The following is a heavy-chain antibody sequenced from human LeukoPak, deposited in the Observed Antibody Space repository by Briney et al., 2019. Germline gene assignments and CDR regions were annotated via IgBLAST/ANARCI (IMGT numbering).Heavy chain of an antibody. J-gene: IGHJ1*01. CDR1: GGSITKNGYY. CDR2: MHYSGST. CDR3: ARHRRTSRGYFQH. Sequence: SETLSLTCSVSGGSITKNGYYWGWIRQSPETGLEWIGSMHYSGSTNYNPSLKSRVTISVDTSKNQFSLKLSSVTAADTAVYYCARHRRTSRGYFQHWGQGTLVTVSS. V-gene: IGHV4-39*01. D-gene: IGHD1-14*01.